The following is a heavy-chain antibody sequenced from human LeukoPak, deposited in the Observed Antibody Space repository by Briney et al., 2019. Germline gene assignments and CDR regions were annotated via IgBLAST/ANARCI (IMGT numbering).Heavy chain of an antibody. D-gene: IGHD3-3*01. V-gene: IGHV1-69*13. Sequence: SVKVSCKASGGTFSSYAISWVRQAPGQGLEWMGGIIPIFGTANYAQKFQGRVTITADESTSTAYMELSSLRSEDTAVYYCARSDSYNDFWSGYRGAFDIWGQGTMVTVSS. CDR1: GGTFSSYA. J-gene: IGHJ3*02. CDR2: IIPIFGTA. CDR3: ARSDSYNDFWSGYRGAFDI.